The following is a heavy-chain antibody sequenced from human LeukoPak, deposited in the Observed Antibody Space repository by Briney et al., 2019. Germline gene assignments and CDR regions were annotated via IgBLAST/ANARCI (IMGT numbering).Heavy chain of an antibody. CDR3: ARDPLMITFGGVEP. CDR1: GYTFTGYY. J-gene: IGHJ5*02. CDR2: INPNSGGT. D-gene: IGHD3-16*01. V-gene: IGHV1-2*02. Sequence: ASVKVSCKASGYTFTGYYMHWVRQAPGQGLEWMGWINPNSGGTNYAQKFQGRVTMTRDTSISTAYMELSRLRSDDTAVYYCARDPLMITFGGVEPWGQGTLVTVSS.